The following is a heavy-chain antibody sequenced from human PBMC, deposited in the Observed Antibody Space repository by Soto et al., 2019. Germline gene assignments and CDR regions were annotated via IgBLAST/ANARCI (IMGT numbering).Heavy chain of an antibody. CDR2: IYWNDDK. J-gene: IGHJ5*02. D-gene: IGHD3-3*01. CDR3: AHRLVDFWSGSSVTQNWFDP. Sequence: SGPTLVKPTQPLTLTCTFSGFSLSTSGVGVGWIRQPPGKALEWLALIYWNDDKRYRPSLQSRLTITKDTSKNQVVLTMTNMDPVDTATYYCAHRLVDFWSGSSVTQNWFDPWGQGTLVTVSS. V-gene: IGHV2-5*01. CDR1: GFSLSTSGVG.